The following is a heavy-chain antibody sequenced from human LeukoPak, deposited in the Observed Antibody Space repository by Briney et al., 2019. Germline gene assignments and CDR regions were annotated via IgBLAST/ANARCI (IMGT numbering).Heavy chain of an antibody. CDR2: IYYSGST. V-gene: IGHV4-39*07. Sequence: PSETLSLTCTVSGGSISSSSYYWGWIRQPPGKGLEWIGSIYYSGSTYYNPSLKSRVTISVDTSKNQFSLKLSSVAAADTAVYYCARALGYCGGDCYLGTAFDIWGQGTMVTVSS. J-gene: IGHJ3*02. D-gene: IGHD2-21*02. CDR1: GGSISSSSYY. CDR3: ARALGYCGGDCYLGTAFDI.